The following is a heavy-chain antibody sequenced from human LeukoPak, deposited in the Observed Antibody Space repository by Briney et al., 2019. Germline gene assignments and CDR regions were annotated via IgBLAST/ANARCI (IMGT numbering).Heavy chain of an antibody. D-gene: IGHD5-24*01. V-gene: IGHV4-59*08. CDR3: ARRGVEMAAIRPDNWFDP. CDR1: GGSITTNS. CDR2: TYYSGRA. Sequence: SETLSLTCSVSGGSITTNSWNWIRQPPGQGLEWIGYTYYSGRADYNPSRKSRVTMSVDMSKNQFSLKLTSVTAADTAVYYCARRGVEMAAIRPDNWFDPWGQGTLVTVSS. J-gene: IGHJ5*02.